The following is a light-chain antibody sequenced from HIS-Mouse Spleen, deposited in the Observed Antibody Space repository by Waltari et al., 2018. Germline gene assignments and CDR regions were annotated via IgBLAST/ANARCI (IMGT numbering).Light chain of an antibody. CDR2: KDS. J-gene: IGLJ2*01. Sequence: YDLTQPPSVSVPPGQTARNPCSGDAFLKQYAFWYQQKPGQAPVLVIYKDSERPSGIPERFSGSSSGTTVTLTISGVQAEDEADYYCQSADSSGTYVVFGGGTKLTVL. CDR3: QSADSSGTYVV. CDR1: AFLKQY. V-gene: IGLV3-25*03.